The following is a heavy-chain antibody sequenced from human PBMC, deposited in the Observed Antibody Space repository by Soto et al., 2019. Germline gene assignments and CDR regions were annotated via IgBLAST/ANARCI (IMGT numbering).Heavy chain of an antibody. V-gene: IGHV4-34*01. CDR1: GGSFSGYY. CDR2: INHSGST. J-gene: IGHJ4*02. CDR3: ASTTKVPAAKPPNYYFDY. Sequence: SETLSLTCAVYGGSFSGYYWSWIRQPPGKGLEWIGEINHSGSTNYNPSLKSRVTISVDTSKNQFSLKLSSVTAADTAVYYCASTTKVPAAKPPNYYFDYWGQGTLVTVSS. D-gene: IGHD2-2*02.